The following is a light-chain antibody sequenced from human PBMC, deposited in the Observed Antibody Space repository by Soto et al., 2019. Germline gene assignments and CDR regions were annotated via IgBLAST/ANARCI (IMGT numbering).Light chain of an antibody. CDR3: QKYGSLSWT. CDR1: QSVSSGY. J-gene: IGKJ1*01. CDR2: GAS. Sequence: EIVLTQSPGTLSLSVGERATLSCRASQSVSSGYLAWYQQKPGQAPRLLIYGASNRATGIQDRFSGSGSWNKFTLNIGGLEHQNFTVYYCQKYGSLSWTFGQGTKLQIK. V-gene: IGKV3-20*01.